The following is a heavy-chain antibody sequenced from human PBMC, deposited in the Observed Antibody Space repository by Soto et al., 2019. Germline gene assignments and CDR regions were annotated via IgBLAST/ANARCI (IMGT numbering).Heavy chain of an antibody. CDR2: IYYSGST. J-gene: IGHJ5*02. V-gene: IGHV4-31*03. Sequence: SETLSLTCTVSGGSISSGSYYWSWIRQHPGKGLEWIGYIYYSGSTYYNPSLKSRVTISVDTSKNQFSLKLSSVTAADTAVYYCAREADDFWSGYFYWFDPWGQGTLVTVSS. CDR1: GGSISSGSYY. CDR3: AREADDFWSGYFYWFDP. D-gene: IGHD3-3*01.